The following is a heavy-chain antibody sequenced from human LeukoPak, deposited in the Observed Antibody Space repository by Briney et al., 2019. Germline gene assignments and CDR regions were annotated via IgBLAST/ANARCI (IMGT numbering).Heavy chain of an antibody. D-gene: IGHD3-22*01. Sequence: TSETLSLTCTVSGGSSSNYYWSWIRQPAGKGLEWIGRIYSSGSTNYNPCLKSRVTMSVDTSKNQFSLRLSSVTAADAAVYYCARDYYYDSSGSLNDAFDIWGQGTMVTVSS. J-gene: IGHJ3*02. CDR1: GGSSSNYY. CDR2: IYSSGST. V-gene: IGHV4-4*07. CDR3: ARDYYYDSSGSLNDAFDI.